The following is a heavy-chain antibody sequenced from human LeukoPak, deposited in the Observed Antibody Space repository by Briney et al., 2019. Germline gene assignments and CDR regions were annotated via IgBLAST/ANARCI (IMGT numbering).Heavy chain of an antibody. J-gene: IGHJ4*02. CDR2: IYSGDDT. Sequence: GGSLRLSCAASGFTVRRNYLSWVRQAPGKGLECVSVIYSGDDTYYADSVKGRFTISRDNSKNTLYLQMNSLRAEDTAVYFCATERDSSWTFDSWGQGTLVTVSS. D-gene: IGHD6-13*01. CDR1: GFTVRRNY. CDR3: ATERDSSWTFDS. V-gene: IGHV3-66*01.